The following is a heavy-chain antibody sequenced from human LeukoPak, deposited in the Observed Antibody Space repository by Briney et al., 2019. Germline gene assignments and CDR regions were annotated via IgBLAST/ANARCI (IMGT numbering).Heavy chain of an antibody. V-gene: IGHV7-4-1*02. J-gene: IGHJ4*02. CDR2: INTNTGNP. CDR1: GYTFTNYA. Sequence: ASVKVSCKASGYTFTNYAMNWARQAPEQGLEWMGWINTNTGNPTYAQGFTGRFVFSLDTSVSTAYLQISSLKAEDTAVYYCARDPAPLGYWGQGTLVTVSS. CDR3: ARDPAPLGY.